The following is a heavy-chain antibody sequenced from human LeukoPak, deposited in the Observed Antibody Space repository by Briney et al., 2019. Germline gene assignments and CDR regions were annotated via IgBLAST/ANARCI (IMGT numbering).Heavy chain of an antibody. V-gene: IGHV3-53*01. CDR1: GFTVSSNY. CDR2: IHADGST. Sequence: GGSLRLSCAASGFTVSSNYMSWVRQAPGKGLECVSLIHADGSTSYADSVKGRFTISRDNSKNTLHLQMNSLRAEDTAVYFCASDPLYWGLGTLVAVSS. J-gene: IGHJ4*02. CDR3: ASDPLY.